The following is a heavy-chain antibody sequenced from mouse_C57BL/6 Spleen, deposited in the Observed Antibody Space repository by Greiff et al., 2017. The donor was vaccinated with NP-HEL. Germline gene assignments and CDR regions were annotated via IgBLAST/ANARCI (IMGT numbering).Heavy chain of an antibody. CDR2: ISSGSSTI. CDR1: GFTFSDYG. Sequence: EVKLQESGGGLVKPGGSLKLSCAASGFTFSDYGMHWVRQAPEQGLEWVAYISSGSSTIYYADTVKGRFTISRDNAKNTLFLQLTSLRSEDTAMYYCARTPYGSSAYDFGYWGQGTTLTVSS. V-gene: IGHV5-17*01. CDR3: ARTPYGSSAYDFGY. J-gene: IGHJ2*01. D-gene: IGHD1-1*01.